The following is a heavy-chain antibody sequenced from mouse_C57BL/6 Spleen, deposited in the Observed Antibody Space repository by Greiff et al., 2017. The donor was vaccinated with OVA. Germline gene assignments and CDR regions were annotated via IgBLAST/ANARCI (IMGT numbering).Heavy chain of an antibody. D-gene: IGHD1-1*01. CDR3: ARGRSSNWYCDV. CDR2: INYDGSST. V-gene: IGHV5-16*01. Sequence: EVQVVESEGGLVQPGSSMKLSCTASGFTFSDYYMAWVRQVPEKGLEWVANINYDGSSTYYLDSLKSRFILSRDNAKNILYLQMSSLKSEDTATYYCARGRSSNWYCDVWGTGTTVTVSS. CDR1: GFTFSDYY. J-gene: IGHJ1*03.